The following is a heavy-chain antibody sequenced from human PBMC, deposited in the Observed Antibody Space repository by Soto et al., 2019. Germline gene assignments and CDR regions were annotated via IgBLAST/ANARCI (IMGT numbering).Heavy chain of an antibody. CDR2: IYYSGST. D-gene: IGHD3-10*01. CDR1: GGSISSGDYY. Sequence: PSETLSLTCTVSGGSISSGDYYWSWIRQPPGKGLEWIGYIYYSGSTYYNPSLKSRVTISVDTSKNQFSLKLSSVTAADTAVYYCARDEGFGELLYFFYWGQGTLVTVS. CDR3: ARDEGFGELLYFFY. V-gene: IGHV4-30-4*01. J-gene: IGHJ4*02.